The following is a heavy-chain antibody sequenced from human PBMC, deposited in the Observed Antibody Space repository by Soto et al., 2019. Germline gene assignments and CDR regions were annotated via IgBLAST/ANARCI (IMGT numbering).Heavy chain of an antibody. J-gene: IGHJ6*02. V-gene: IGHV1-69*01. CDR3: ARGRGVVVAATYYYAMED. Sequence: QVQLVQSGAEVKKPGSPVTVSCKASGGIFSNYAISWVRQAPGQGLEWMGGIIPVFGTPKYAQKFQGRVTILADESTNTAYMELSSLRSEDTAVYFCARGRGVVVAATYYYAMEDWGQGTTVTVSS. CDR1: GGIFSNYA. D-gene: IGHD2-15*01. CDR2: IIPVFGTP.